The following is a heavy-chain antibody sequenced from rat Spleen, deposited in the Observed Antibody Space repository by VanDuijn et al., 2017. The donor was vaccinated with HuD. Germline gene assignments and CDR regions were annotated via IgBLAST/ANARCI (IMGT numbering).Heavy chain of an antibody. CDR1: GFTFSDYY. V-gene: IGHV5-20*01. Sequence: EVQLVESGGGLVQPGRSLKLSCAASGFTFSDYYMAWVRQAPTKGLEWVASISYDGGSTFYRDSVKGRFTISRDNAKSTLYLQVDSLRSEDTAIYYCARPTTGIPFDYWGQGVMVTVSS. CDR2: ISYDGGST. CDR3: ARPTTGIPFDY. J-gene: IGHJ2*01. D-gene: IGHD1-9*01.